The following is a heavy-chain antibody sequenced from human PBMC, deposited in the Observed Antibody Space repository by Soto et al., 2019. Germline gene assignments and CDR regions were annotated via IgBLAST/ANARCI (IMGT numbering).Heavy chain of an antibody. Sequence: PGGSLRLSCAASGFTFSSSWMNWVRQAPGKGLEWVAGIKEDGSEKYYVDFVKGRFTTSRDNVENSLYLQMNSLRGEDTAVYFCARDRGYSCFDYWGLGTLVTVPQ. V-gene: IGHV3-7*01. CDR2: IKEDGSEK. J-gene: IGHJ4*02. D-gene: IGHD5-18*01. CDR3: ARDRGYSCFDY. CDR1: GFTFSSSW.